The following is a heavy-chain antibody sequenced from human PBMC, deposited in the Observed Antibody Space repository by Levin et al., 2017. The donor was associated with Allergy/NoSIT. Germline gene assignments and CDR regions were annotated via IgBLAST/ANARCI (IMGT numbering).Heavy chain of an antibody. CDR3: VKDRYCSSTSCLDAFDI. CDR1: GFTFSSYA. J-gene: IGHJ3*02. D-gene: IGHD2-2*01. Sequence: GESLKISCSASGFTFSSYAMHWVRQAPGKGLEYVSAISSNGGSTYYADSVKGRFTISRDNSKNTLYLQMSSLRAEDTAVYYCVKDRYCSSTSCLDAFDIWGQGKMVTVSS. V-gene: IGHV3-64D*06. CDR2: ISSNGGST.